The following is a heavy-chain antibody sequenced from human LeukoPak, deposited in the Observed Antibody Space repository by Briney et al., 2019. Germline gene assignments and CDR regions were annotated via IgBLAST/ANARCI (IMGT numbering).Heavy chain of an antibody. Sequence: PSETLSLTCDVSGGSITQTNYWTWFRQPPGKGLEWIGEVNLQGSTNYNPSLMGRVAISVDTSENHVSLQLTSVTAADTAVYYCAREGGPYRPLDYSGQGTLVTVS. D-gene: IGHD3-16*01. J-gene: IGHJ4*02. CDR2: VNLQGST. V-gene: IGHV4-4*02. CDR3: AREGGPYRPLDY. CDR1: GGSITQTNY.